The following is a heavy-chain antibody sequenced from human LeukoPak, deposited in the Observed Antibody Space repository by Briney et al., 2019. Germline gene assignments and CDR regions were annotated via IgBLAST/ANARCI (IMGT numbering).Heavy chain of an antibody. CDR2: INHSGST. V-gene: IGHV4-34*01. J-gene: IGHJ6*02. D-gene: IGHD3-3*01. CDR3: ARTVQILRFLEWSRKNYYYYGMDV. Sequence: PSDTLSLTCAVSGGSFSGYHWTWIRQPPGKGLEWIGEINHSGSTDYNPSLKSRVTISVDTSKNQFSLKLSSVTAADTAVYYCARTVQILRFLEWSRKNYYYYGMDVWGQGTTVTVSS. CDR1: GGSFSGYH.